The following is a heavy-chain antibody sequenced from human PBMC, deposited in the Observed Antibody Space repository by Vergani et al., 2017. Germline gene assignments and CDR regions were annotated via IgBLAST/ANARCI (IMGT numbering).Heavy chain of an antibody. CDR3: AKDRGVRGVIRRYFDY. D-gene: IGHD3-10*01. Sequence: EVQLLESGGGLVQPGGSLRLSCAASGFTFSSYAMSWVRQAPGKGLEWVSAISGSGGSTYYADSVKGRFTISRDNSQNTLYLQMNSLRAEDTAVYYCAKDRGVRGVIRRYFDYWGQGTLVTVSS. CDR2: ISGSGGST. V-gene: IGHV3-23*01. J-gene: IGHJ4*02. CDR1: GFTFSSYA.